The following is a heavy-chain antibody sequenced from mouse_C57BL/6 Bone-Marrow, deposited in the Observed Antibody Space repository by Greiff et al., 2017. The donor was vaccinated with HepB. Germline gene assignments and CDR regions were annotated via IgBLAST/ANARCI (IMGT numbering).Heavy chain of an antibody. V-gene: IGHV1-72*01. D-gene: IGHD2-4*01. Sequence: QVQLQQPGAELVKPGASVTLSCKASGYTFTSYWMHWVKQRPGRGLEWIGRIDPNSGGTKYNEKFKSKATLTVDKPSSTAYMQLSSLTSEDSAVYYCARPIPIYYDYGYYAMDYWGQGTSVTVSS. CDR1: GYTFTSYW. CDR3: ARPIPIYYDYGYYAMDY. J-gene: IGHJ4*01. CDR2: IDPNSGGT.